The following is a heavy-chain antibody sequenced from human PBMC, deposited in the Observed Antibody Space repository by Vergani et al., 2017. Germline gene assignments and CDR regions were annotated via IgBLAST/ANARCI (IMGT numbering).Heavy chain of an antibody. V-gene: IGHV4-59*12. CDR2: IYDSGDT. Sequence: QVQLQESGPGLVKPSETLYLTCSVSGDSMNTYYWTWIRQPPGKGLEWIGYIYDSGDTKYNPSLKSRVTMSLDTSKNTFSLKLNSVTAADTAIYYCARDSAVGGTFDSWGQGTLVSVSS. CDR3: ARDSAVGGTFDS. CDR1: GDSMNTYY. D-gene: IGHD1-26*01. J-gene: IGHJ4*02.